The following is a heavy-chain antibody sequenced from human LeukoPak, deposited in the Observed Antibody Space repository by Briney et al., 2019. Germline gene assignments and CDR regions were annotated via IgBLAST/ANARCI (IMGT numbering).Heavy chain of an antibody. J-gene: IGHJ4*02. D-gene: IGHD3-10*01. CDR3: ARSFPGYYFDY. V-gene: IGHV4-59*01. CDR1: GGSIGNYY. CDR2: IYYNGIT. Sequence: PSETLSLTCTVSGGSIGNYYWNWIRQPPGKGLEWIGDIYYNGITNSNPSLKSRVTISLDTSKNQISLNLNSVTAADTAEYYCARSFPGYYFDYWGQGTLVTVSS.